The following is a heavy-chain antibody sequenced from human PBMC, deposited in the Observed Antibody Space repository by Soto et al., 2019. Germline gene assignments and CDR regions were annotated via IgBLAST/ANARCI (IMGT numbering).Heavy chain of an antibody. CDR1: GFSLSTFGVG. D-gene: IGHD3-22*01. Sequence: QITLKETGPTLVKPTETLTLTCTFSGFSLSTFGVGVGWIRQPPGEALEWLAVIYWNDEKRYSPSLKSRLTITTDTSENQVVLTMTNMDPVDTATYYCAHSGGDYFDGTGYYDERGGNWFDPWGQGTLVTVSS. J-gene: IGHJ5*02. CDR2: IYWNDEK. CDR3: AHSGGDYFDGTGYYDERGGNWFDP. V-gene: IGHV2-5*01.